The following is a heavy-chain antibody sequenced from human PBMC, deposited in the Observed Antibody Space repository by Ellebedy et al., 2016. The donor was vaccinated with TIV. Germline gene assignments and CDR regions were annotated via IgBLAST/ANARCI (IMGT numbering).Heavy chain of an antibody. J-gene: IGHJ4*02. CDR2: MNPNSGNT. CDR3: ARGPLWFGELGPPPPDY. Sequence: ASVKVSCXASGYTFTSYDINWVRQATGQGLEWMGWMNPNSGNTGYAQKFQGRVTMTRNTSISTAYMELSSLRSEDTAVYYCARGPLWFGELGPPPPDYWGQGTLVTVSS. D-gene: IGHD3-10*01. V-gene: IGHV1-8*01. CDR1: GYTFTSYD.